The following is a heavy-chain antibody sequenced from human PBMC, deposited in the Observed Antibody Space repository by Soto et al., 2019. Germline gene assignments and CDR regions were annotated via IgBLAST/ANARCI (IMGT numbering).Heavy chain of an antibody. V-gene: IGHV1-69*06. J-gene: IGHJ6*02. D-gene: IGHD3-3*01. CDR2: IIPIFATP. CDR1: GGTFSSNP. CDR3: ARDLSAVKRFESFKYYRMDV. Sequence: QVQLMQSGAEVRKPGSSVTVSCKASGGTFSSNPISWVRQAPGQGLEWMGGIIPIFATPHYARSVLDRGTLTAARSTNTAYMELTGLTSEDTAIYYCARDLSAVKRFESFKYYRMDVWGQGTTVTVS.